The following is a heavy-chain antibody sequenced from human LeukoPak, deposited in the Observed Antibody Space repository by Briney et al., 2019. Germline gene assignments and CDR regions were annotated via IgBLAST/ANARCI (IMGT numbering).Heavy chain of an antibody. CDR1: GYTFTGYY. CDR3: ARGIRSSGWFLWDGWFNP. CDR2: INPNSGGT. J-gene: IGHJ5*02. V-gene: IGHV1-2*02. D-gene: IGHD6-19*01. Sequence: ASVKVSCKASGYTFTGYYMHWVRQAPGQGLEWMGWINPNSGGTNYAQKFQGRVTMTRDTSISTAYMELSRLRSDDTAVYYCARGIRSSGWFLWDGWFNPWGQGTLVTVSS.